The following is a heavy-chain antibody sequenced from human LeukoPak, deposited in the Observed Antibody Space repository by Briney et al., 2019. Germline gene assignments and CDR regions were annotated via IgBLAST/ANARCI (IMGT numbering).Heavy chain of an antibody. D-gene: IGHD4-23*01. Sequence: PGGSLRPSCAASGFTVSTTYMSWVRQAPGKGLEWVSLIYVDGRTYYADSVKGRFTISRDNSKNTLYLQVNSLRAEDTAVYYCARRGDGGRSFDYWGQGTLVTVSS. CDR2: IYVDGRT. J-gene: IGHJ4*02. V-gene: IGHV3-53*01. CDR1: GFTVSTTY. CDR3: ARRGDGGRSFDY.